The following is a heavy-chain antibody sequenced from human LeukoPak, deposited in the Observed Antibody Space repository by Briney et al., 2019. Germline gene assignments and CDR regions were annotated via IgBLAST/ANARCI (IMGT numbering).Heavy chain of an antibody. D-gene: IGHD3-10*01. CDR3: ARSGVLLWFGELIDY. Sequence: ASVKVSCKATGYTFTGYYMNWVRQAPGQGLEWMGWINPNSGYTNNAQKFQGRVTMTRDPSISTAYMELSRLRSDDTAVYYCARSGVLLWFGELIDYWGQGTLVTVSS. J-gene: IGHJ4*02. CDR2: INPNSGYT. CDR1: GYTFTGYY. V-gene: IGHV1-2*02.